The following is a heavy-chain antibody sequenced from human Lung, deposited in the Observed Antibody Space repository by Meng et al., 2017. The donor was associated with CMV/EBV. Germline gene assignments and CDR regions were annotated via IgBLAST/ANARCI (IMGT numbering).Heavy chain of an antibody. D-gene: IGHD2-2*02. V-gene: IGHV3-53*01. CDR2: IYSGGST. Sequence: GGSLRLSCAASGFTVSSNYMSWVRQAPGKGLEWVSVIYSGGSTYYADSVKGRFTISRDNSKNTLYLQMNSLRAEDTAVYYCARADCSSTSCYKSAFDIWGQGTXVTVSS. CDR3: ARADCSSTSCYKSAFDI. J-gene: IGHJ3*02. CDR1: GFTVSSNY.